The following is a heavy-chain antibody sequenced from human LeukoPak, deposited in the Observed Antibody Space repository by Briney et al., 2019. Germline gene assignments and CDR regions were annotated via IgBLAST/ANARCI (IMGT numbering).Heavy chain of an antibody. J-gene: IGHJ4*02. Sequence: PSETLSLTCTVSGGSISSSSYYWGWIRQPPGKGLEWIGSIYYSGSTYYNPSLKSRVTISVDTSKNQFSLKLSSVTAADTAVYYCARQGSGYYYFDYWGQGTLVTVSS. D-gene: IGHD3-22*01. V-gene: IGHV4-39*01. CDR2: IYYSGST. CDR3: ARQGSGYYYFDY. CDR1: GGSISSSSYY.